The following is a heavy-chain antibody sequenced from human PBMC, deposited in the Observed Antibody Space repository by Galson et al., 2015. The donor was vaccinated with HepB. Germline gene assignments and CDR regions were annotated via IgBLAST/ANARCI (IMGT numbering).Heavy chain of an antibody. V-gene: IGHV3-15*07. CDR2: IKSKTDGGTT. J-gene: IGHJ6*02. CDR3: TTVPTRGRGAHAYYYYGMDV. CDR1: GFTFSNAW. D-gene: IGHD1-26*01. Sequence: SLRLSCAASGFTFSNAWMNWVRQAPGKGLEWVGRIKSKTDGGTTDYAAPVKGRFTISRDDSKNTLYLQMNSLKTEDTAVYYCTTVPTRGRGAHAYYYYGMDVWGQGTTVTVSS.